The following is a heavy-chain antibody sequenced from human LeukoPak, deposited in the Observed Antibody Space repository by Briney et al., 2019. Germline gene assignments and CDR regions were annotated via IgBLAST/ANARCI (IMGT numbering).Heavy chain of an antibody. V-gene: IGHV3-64*01. D-gene: IGHD5-18*01. J-gene: IGHJ4*02. CDR2: ISSNGGST. CDR3: ARAHTAMVGYDY. Sequence: GGSLRLSCAASGFTFSSYAMHWVRQAPGKGLEYVSAISSNGGSTYYANSVKGRFTISRDNSKNTLYLQMGSLRAEDMAVYYCARAHTAMVGYDYWGQGTPVTVSS. CDR1: GFTFSSYA.